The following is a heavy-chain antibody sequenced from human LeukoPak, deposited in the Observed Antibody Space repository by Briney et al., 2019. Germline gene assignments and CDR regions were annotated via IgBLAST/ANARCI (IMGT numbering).Heavy chain of an antibody. CDR1: GGSFSGCY. J-gene: IGHJ4*02. V-gene: IGHV4-34*01. CDR2: VNHRGST. CDR3: ARGPPSMGIGHYFDY. D-gene: IGHD2-2*03. Sequence: SDTLSLTCAVYGGSFSGCYWSWVRQPPGKGLEWIGEVNHRGSTNYDPSLKSRVTISVDTTKNQFSLKMSSMTAADTAVYYCARGPPSMGIGHYFDYWGQGTLVTVSS.